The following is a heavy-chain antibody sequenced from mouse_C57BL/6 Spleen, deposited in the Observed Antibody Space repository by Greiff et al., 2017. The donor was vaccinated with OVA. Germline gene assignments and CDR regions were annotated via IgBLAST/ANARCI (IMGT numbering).Heavy chain of an antibody. CDR2: IYPRSGNT. CDR3: ARREGSSSWFAY. D-gene: IGHD1-1*01. CDR1: GFTFTSYG. Sequence: VQLQQSGAELARPGASVKLSCTASGFTFTSYGISWVQQRTGQGLEWIGVIYPRSGNTYYNEKFKGKAKLTADKSSSTAYMELRSLTSEDSAVYYCARREGSSSWFAYWGQGTLVTVSA. V-gene: IGHV1-81*01. J-gene: IGHJ3*01.